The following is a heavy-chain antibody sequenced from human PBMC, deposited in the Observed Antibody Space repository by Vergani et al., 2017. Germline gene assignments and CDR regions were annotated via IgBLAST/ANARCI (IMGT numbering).Heavy chain of an antibody. CDR2: IYYSGST. CDR3: AGDTHSWQRADR. V-gene: IGHV4-59*01. CDR1: GGSISSYY. Sequence: QVQLQESGPGLVKPSETLSLTCTVSGGSISSYYWSWIRQPPGKGLEWIGYIYYSGSTNYNPSLKSRVTISVDTSKNQFSLWVNSVTAADSAIYYCAGDTHSWQRADRWGQGLLVSVSS. J-gene: IGHJ5*02. D-gene: IGHD6-13*01.